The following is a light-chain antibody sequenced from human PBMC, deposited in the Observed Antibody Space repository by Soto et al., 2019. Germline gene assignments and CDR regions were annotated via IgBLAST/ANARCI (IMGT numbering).Light chain of an antibody. Sequence: QSALTQPRSVSGSPGQSVTISCTGTSSDVGSYNFVSWYQQHPGKAPKLMIYEVSKRPSGVSNRFSGSKSGNTASLTISGLQAEDEADYYCCSYAGSSTSWVFGGGTKVTVL. V-gene: IGLV2-23*02. CDR3: CSYAGSSTSWV. J-gene: IGLJ3*02. CDR2: EVS. CDR1: SSDVGSYNF.